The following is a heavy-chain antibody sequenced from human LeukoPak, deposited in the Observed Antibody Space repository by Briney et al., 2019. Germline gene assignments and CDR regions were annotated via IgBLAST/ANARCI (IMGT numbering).Heavy chain of an antibody. V-gene: IGHV3-30*02. CDR1: GFTFSSYG. D-gene: IGHD3-16*02. CDR3: ARDGRFRVHYDYVWGSYRPHYYFDY. J-gene: IGHJ4*02. CDR2: IRYDGSNK. Sequence: GGSLRLSCAASGFTFSSYGMHWVRQAPGKGLEWVAFIRYDGSNKYYADSVKGRFTISRDNSKNTLYLQMNSLRAEDTAVYYCARDGRFRVHYDYVWGSYRPHYYFDYWGQGTLVTVSS.